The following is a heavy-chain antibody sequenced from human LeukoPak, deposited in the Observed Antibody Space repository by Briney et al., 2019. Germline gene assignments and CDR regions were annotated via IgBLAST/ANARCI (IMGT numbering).Heavy chain of an antibody. Sequence: ASVKVSCKASGGTFSSYGISWVRQAPGQGLEWMGWISAYNGNTNYAQKLQGRVTMTTDTSTSAAYMELRSLRSDDTAVYYCARDRVGYCSSTSCYALDYWGQGTLVTVSS. CDR2: ISAYNGNT. CDR1: GGTFSSYG. J-gene: IGHJ4*02. D-gene: IGHD2-2*01. CDR3: ARDRVGYCSSTSCYALDY. V-gene: IGHV1-18*01.